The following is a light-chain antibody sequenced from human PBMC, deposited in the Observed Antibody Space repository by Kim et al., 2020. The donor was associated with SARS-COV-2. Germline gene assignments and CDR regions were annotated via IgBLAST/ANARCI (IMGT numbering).Light chain of an antibody. CDR2: RDP. Sequence: SVALGQTARITCGGNNIVTNNVHWYQPKPGHAPVLDMYRDPTRPSGIPDRFSGSHSGNTATLSISSAQAGAEADYYCQMWDSSPWVFGGGTQLTVL. V-gene: IGLV3-9*01. J-gene: IGLJ3*02. CDR1: NIVTNN. CDR3: QMWDSSPWV.